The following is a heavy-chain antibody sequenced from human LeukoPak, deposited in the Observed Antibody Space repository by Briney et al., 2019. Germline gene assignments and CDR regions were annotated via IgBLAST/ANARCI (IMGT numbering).Heavy chain of an antibody. V-gene: IGHV3-11*05. CDR3: ARDWYCSSSICYTDRNWFDP. J-gene: IGHJ5*02. Sequence: PGGSLRRYSSGAGFTFSDYYMIWIRQAPGQGLEWVSYISTTSTYADYADSVKGRFTISRDNAKNSLYLQMNSLRPEDTAVYYCARDWYCSSSICYTDRNWFDPWGQGTLVTVSS. CDR2: ISTTSTYA. D-gene: IGHD2-2*02. CDR1: GFTFSDYY.